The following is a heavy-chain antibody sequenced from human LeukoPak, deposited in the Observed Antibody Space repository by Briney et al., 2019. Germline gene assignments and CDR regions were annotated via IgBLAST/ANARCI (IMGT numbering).Heavy chain of an antibody. CDR3: AKSLGDPRAFDY. CDR2: ISGTSGTI. Sequence: PAGSLRLSCAASGFTFSNYAMSWVRQAPGKGLEWVSGISGTSGTINYAAPVKGRFTISRDNSKNTLYLQMNSLRVDDMAVYYCAKSLGDPRAFDYWGQGTLVTVSS. CDR1: GFTFSNYA. D-gene: IGHD2-21*02. J-gene: IGHJ4*02. V-gene: IGHV3-23*01.